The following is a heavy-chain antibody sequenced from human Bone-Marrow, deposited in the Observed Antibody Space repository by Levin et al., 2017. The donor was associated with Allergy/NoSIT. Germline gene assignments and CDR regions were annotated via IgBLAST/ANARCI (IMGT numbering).Heavy chain of an antibody. D-gene: IGHD1-26*01. CDR2: IAYDGTYK. CDR3: VKEEVGYDS. J-gene: IGHJ4*02. CDR1: GFTFRTYG. Sequence: GGSLRLSCAASGFTFRTYGMHWVRQAPGKGLEWVALIAYDGTYKHYADSVKGRFTIARDNSKNTLSLQMNSLRAEDTAMYYCVKEEVGYDSWGQGTPVTVSS. V-gene: IGHV3-30*18.